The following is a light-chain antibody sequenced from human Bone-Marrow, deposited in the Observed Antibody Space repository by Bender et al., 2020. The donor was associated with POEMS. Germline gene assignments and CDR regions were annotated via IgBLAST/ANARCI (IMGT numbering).Light chain of an antibody. CDR3: QSAHTSDPGGV. J-gene: IGLJ3*02. V-gene: IGLV3-25*03. Sequence: SYELTQPPSVSVSPGQTARITCSGDAFPKVYAYWYQQKPGQAPILLIYKDTERPSGIPERFSGSSSGTTVTLTISGVQAEDEADYFCQSAHTSDPGGVVGGGTKLTVL. CDR1: AFPKVY. CDR2: KDT.